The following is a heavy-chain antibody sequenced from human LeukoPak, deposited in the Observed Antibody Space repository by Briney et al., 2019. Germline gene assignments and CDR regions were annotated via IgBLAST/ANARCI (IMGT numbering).Heavy chain of an antibody. Sequence: PSETLSLTCTVSGGSISSYYWSWIRQPPGKGLEWIGYIYYSGSTNYNPSLKSRVTISVDTSKNQFSLKLSSVTAADTAVYYCARGQYDILTGYYTFFDYWGRGTQVSVSS. D-gene: IGHD3-9*01. CDR1: GGSISSYY. V-gene: IGHV4-59*01. CDR3: ARGQYDILTGYYTFFDY. CDR2: IYYSGST. J-gene: IGHJ4*02.